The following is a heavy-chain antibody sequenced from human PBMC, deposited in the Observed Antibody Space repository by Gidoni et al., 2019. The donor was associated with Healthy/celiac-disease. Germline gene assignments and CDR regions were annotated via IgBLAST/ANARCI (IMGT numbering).Heavy chain of an antibody. CDR1: GFTFSSYG. V-gene: IGHV3-33*01. CDR2: IWYDGSNK. D-gene: IGHD5-12*01. Sequence: QVQLVESGGGVVQPGRSLRLSCAASGFTFSSYGMHWVRQAPGKGREWVAVIWYDGSNKYYADSVKGRFTISRDNSKNPLYLQMNSLRAEDTAVYYCASSIVAPKHIGLLDYWGQGTLVTVSS. CDR3: ASSIVAPKHIGLLDY. J-gene: IGHJ4*02.